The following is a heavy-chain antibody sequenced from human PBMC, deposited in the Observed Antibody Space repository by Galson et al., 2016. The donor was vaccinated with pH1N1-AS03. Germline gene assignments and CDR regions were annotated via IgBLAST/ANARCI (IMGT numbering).Heavy chain of an antibody. CDR2: ISDSGSTT. D-gene: IGHD5-24*01. Sequence: SLRLSCAASGLRFSNNVMSWVRQAPGKGLHWVSTISDSGSTTYHGDSVKGRFTTSRDNSQNTLFLHMNSLRAEDTALYYCATVNAEMYDAFDIWGRGTMVTVSS. CDR3: ATVNAEMYDAFDI. J-gene: IGHJ3*02. V-gene: IGHV3-23*01. CDR1: GLRFSNNV.